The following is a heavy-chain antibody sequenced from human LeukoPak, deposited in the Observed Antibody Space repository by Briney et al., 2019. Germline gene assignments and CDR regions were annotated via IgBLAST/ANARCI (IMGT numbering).Heavy chain of an antibody. Sequence: SETLSLTCTVSGGSISSGGYYWSWIRQHPGKGLEWIGYIYYSGSTYYNPSLKSRVTISVDTSKNQFSLKLSSVTAADTAVYYCARGGGYGDYDGPLDYWGQGTLVTVSS. CDR1: GGSISSGGYY. J-gene: IGHJ4*02. D-gene: IGHD4-17*01. CDR2: IYYSGST. CDR3: ARGGGYGDYDGPLDY. V-gene: IGHV4-31*03.